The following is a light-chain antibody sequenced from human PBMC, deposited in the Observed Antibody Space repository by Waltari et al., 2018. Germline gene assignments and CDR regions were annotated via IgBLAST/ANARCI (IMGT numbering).Light chain of an antibody. J-gene: IGKJ5*01. CDR3: QQYNNWPFTIT. CDR1: QSVSSN. CDR2: GAS. Sequence: EIVMTHSPATLSVSPGERATLSCRASQSVSSNLAWYQQKPGQAPRLLIYGASTRATGIPARFSGSGSGTEFTLTISSLQSEDFAVYYCQQYNNWPFTITFGQGTRLEIK. V-gene: IGKV3-15*01.